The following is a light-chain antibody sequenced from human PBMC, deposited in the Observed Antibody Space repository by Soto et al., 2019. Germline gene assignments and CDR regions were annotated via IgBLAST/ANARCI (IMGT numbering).Light chain of an antibody. CDR2: GAS. CDR3: QQHNNWPSLT. V-gene: IGKV3-15*01. CDR1: QSVNSN. J-gene: IGKJ4*01. Sequence: EIVMTQSPATLSVSPGERATLSCRASQSVNSNLAWYQQKPGQAPRLLIYGASTRATGIPARFSGSGSGTEFTLTISSLQSEDFAVYYCQQHNNWPSLTFGGGTKVEIK.